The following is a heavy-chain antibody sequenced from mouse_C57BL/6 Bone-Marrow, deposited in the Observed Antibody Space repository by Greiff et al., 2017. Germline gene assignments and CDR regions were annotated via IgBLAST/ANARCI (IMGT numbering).Heavy chain of an antibody. CDR2: IYPGSGNT. D-gene: IGHD1-1*01. CDR1: GYTFTDYY. CDR3: ARGALIYYYGSSYWFAY. V-gene: IGHV1-76*01. J-gene: IGHJ3*01. Sequence: QVQLKQSGAELVRPGASVKLSCKASGYTFTDYYINWVKQRPGQGLEWIARIYPGSGNTYYNEKFKGKATLTAEKSSSTAYMQLSSLTSEDSAVYFCARGALIYYYGSSYWFAYWGQGTLVTVSA.